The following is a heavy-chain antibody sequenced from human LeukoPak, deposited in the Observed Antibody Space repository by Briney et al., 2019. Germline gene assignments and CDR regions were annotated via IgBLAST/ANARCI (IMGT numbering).Heavy chain of an antibody. V-gene: IGHV1-46*01. Sequence: ASVKVSCKASGYTVTSYYLQWVRQAPGQGLEWMGIINPSGGNTSYAQKFQGRVTMTRDMSTSTVYMDLSSLTSEDTAVYYCLTGPNFDYWGQGTLVTVSS. J-gene: IGHJ4*02. CDR3: LTGPNFDY. CDR2: INPSGGNT. D-gene: IGHD3-9*01. CDR1: GYTVTSYY.